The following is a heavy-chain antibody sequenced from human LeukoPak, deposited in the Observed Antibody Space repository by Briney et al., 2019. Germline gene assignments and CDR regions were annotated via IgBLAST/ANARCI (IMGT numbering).Heavy chain of an antibody. CDR3: ARHRHDYSDNGNAFGV. Sequence: GESLKISCQGSGYSFPTHWIGWVRQMPGKGLEWMGSIRPDDSEVRYGPSFQGQVTISADKSISTAFLQWSSLQASDTAMYYCARHRHDYSDNGNAFGVWGQGTMVTVSS. D-gene: IGHD4-11*01. J-gene: IGHJ3*01. CDR2: IRPDDSEV. V-gene: IGHV5-51*01. CDR1: GYSFPTHW.